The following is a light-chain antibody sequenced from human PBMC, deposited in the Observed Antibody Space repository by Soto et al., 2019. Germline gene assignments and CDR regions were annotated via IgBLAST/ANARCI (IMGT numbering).Light chain of an antibody. Sequence: DIPMTQSPSTLSASVGDRVTITCRASQSISSWLACYQQKPGKASKLLVYKASSLESGVPSRSSGSGSGTEFTLTISSLQPDDYPTYYCQEYNSHSRYTFGQGTKLEIK. CDR1: QSISSW. CDR3: QEYNSHSRYT. J-gene: IGKJ2*01. CDR2: KAS. V-gene: IGKV1-5*03.